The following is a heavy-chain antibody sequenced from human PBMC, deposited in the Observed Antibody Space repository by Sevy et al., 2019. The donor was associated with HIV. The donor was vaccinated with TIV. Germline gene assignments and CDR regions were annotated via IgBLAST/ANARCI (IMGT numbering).Heavy chain of an antibody. CDR1: GVTFSNAW. Sequence: GGSLRLSCAASGVTFSNAWMSWVRQAPGKGLEWVAVISYDGSNKYYADSVKGRFTISRDNSKNTLYLQMNSLRAEDTAVYYCARDQHDYGGNLRTGWFDPWGQGTLVTVSS. CDR2: ISYDGSNK. CDR3: ARDQHDYGGNLRTGWFDP. J-gene: IGHJ5*02. D-gene: IGHD4-17*01. V-gene: IGHV3-30-3*01.